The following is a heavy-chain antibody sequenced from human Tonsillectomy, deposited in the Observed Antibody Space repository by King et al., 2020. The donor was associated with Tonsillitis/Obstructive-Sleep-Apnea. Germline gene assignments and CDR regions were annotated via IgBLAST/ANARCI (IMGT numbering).Heavy chain of an antibody. CDR3: AGTPVRWASVLFTGQTQNWFDP. J-gene: IGHJ5*02. Sequence: QLQESGPGLVKPSQTLSLTCTVSGGSISSGGYYWSWIRQHPGKGLEWIGYIYYSGSTYYNPSLKSRVTISVDTSKNQFSLKLSSVTAADTAVYYCAGTPVRWASVLFTGQTQNWFDPWGQGTLVTVAS. CDR2: IYYSGST. V-gene: IGHV4-31*03. D-gene: IGHD1-1*01. CDR1: GGSISSGGYY.